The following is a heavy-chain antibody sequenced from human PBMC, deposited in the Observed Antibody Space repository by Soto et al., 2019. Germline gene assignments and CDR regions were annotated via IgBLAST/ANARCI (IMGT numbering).Heavy chain of an antibody. CDR2: IIPIFGTA. V-gene: IGHV1-69*01. Sequence: QVQLVQSGAEVQKPGSSVKVSCKASGGTFSSYAISWVRQAPGQGLEWMGGIIPIFGTANYAQKFQGRVTIAADESTRTADMELSSVSSEDTVVYYCAREGSSGVIISYGMDVWGQGTTGTVSS. D-gene: IGHD3-10*01. CDR3: AREGSSGVIISYGMDV. CDR1: GGTFSSYA. J-gene: IGHJ6*02.